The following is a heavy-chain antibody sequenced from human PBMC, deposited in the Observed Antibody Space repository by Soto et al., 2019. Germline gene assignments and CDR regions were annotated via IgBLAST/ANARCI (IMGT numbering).Heavy chain of an antibody. J-gene: IGHJ4*02. V-gene: IGHV3-11*05. CDR3: ARGRGAAADYFDF. D-gene: IGHD6-13*01. CDR2: ISSSTSHT. CDR1: GFTFSDYY. Sequence: QVQLVESGGGLVKPGGSLRLSCAVSGFTFSDYYMTWIRQAPGKGLEWVSYISSSTSHTNYGDSVKGRFTISRDNAKNSLFLPMNNLRAEDTTVYYCARGRGAAADYFDFWGQGTLVTVSS.